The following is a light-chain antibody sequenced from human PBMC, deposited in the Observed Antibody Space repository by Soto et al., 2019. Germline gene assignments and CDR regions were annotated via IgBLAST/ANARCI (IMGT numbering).Light chain of an antibody. Sequence: QSALTQPASVSGSPGQSITISCTGTSSDVGGYNYVSWYEQHPGKAPKLMIYDVSNRPSGVSNRFSGSKSGNTASLTISGLQAEDEAYYYCSSYTSSSTPRYVFGTGTKVTVL. CDR1: SSDVGGYNY. CDR2: DVS. CDR3: SSYTSSSTPRYV. J-gene: IGLJ1*01. V-gene: IGLV2-14*01.